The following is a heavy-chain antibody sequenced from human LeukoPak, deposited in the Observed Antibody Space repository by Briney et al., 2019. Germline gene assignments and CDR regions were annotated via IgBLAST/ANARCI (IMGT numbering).Heavy chain of an antibody. Sequence: GASVKASCKASGYTFTSYGIGWVRQAPGQGLEWMGWISAYNGYTKYAEKLQGRVTMTTDTSTSTAYMELRSLRSDDTAVYYCARAKYDSSGYYWFDPWGQGTLVTVSS. CDR2: ISAYNGYT. CDR3: ARAKYDSSGYYWFDP. D-gene: IGHD3-22*01. CDR1: GYTFTSYG. J-gene: IGHJ5*02. V-gene: IGHV1-18*01.